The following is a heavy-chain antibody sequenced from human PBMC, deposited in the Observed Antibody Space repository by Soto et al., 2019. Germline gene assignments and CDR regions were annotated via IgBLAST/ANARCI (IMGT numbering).Heavy chain of an antibody. CDR3: ARSKSSMGSSWYPIYAFDI. CDR1: GGTFSSYA. D-gene: IGHD6-13*01. CDR2: IIPIFGTA. J-gene: IGHJ3*02. Sequence: SVKVSCKASGGTFSSYAISWVRQAPGQGLEWMGGIIPIFGTANYAQKFQGRVTITADESTSTAYMELSSLRSEDTAVYYCARSKSSMGSSWYPIYAFDIWGQGTMVTVSS. V-gene: IGHV1-69*13.